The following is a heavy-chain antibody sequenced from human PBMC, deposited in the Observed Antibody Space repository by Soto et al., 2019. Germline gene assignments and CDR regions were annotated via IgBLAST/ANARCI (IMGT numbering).Heavy chain of an antibody. Sequence: GGSLRLSCAASGFTFSSYAMSWVRQAPGKGLEWVSAISGSGGSTYYADSVKGRFTISRDNSKNTLYLQMNSLRAEDTAVYYCAKDPWRDTVTTWFDPWGQGTLVTVSS. CDR1: GFTFSSYA. D-gene: IGHD4-4*01. CDR2: ISGSGGST. V-gene: IGHV3-23*01. J-gene: IGHJ5*02. CDR3: AKDPWRDTVTTWFDP.